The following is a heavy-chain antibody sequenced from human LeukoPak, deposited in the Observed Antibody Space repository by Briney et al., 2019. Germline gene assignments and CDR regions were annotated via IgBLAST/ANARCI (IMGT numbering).Heavy chain of an antibody. D-gene: IGHD5-18*01. J-gene: IGHJ4*02. CDR3: TTEMDTAIYY. CDR1: GFTFSSYA. Sequence: GGSLRLSCAASGFTFSSYAMHWVRQAPGKGLEWVAVISYDGSNKYYADSVKGRFTISRDNAKNSLYLQMNSLRAEDTAVYYCTTEMDTAIYYWGQGTLVTVSS. CDR2: ISYDGSNK. V-gene: IGHV3-30-3*01.